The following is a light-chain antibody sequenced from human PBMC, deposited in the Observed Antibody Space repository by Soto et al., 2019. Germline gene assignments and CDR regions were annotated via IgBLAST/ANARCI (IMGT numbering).Light chain of an antibody. V-gene: IGKV1-5*01. CDR1: QSVRSW. Sequence: DIQMTQSPSTLSASVGDRVTITCRASQSVRSWLAWYQQKPGRAPKFLIYDASSLESGVPSRFSGSGSGTDFTLTISGLQSEDFATYYCQQYYSYPRTFGQGTKVDNK. CDR3: QQYYSYPRT. CDR2: DAS. J-gene: IGKJ1*01.